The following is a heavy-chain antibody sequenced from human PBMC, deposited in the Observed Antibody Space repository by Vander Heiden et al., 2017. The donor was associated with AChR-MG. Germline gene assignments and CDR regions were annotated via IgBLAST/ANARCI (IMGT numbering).Heavy chain of an antibody. D-gene: IGHD2-15*01. J-gene: IGHJ6*02. CDR1: GGTFSSYA. CDR3: ARSNGGRTHQTYYYYGMDV. V-gene: IGHV1-69*01. Sequence: QVQLVQSGAEVKKPGSSVKVSCKASGGTFSSYALSWVRQAPGQGLEWMGGIIPIFGTANYAQKFQGRVTITADESTSTAYMELSSLRSEDTAVYYCARSNGGRTHQTYYYYGMDVWGQGTTVTVSS. CDR2: IIPIFGTA.